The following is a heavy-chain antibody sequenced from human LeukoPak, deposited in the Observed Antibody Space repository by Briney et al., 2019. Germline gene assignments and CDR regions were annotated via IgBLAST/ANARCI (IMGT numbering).Heavy chain of an antibody. CDR2: ISYDGSNK. V-gene: IGHV3-30*18. Sequence: GGSLRLYCAASGFTFSSYGMHWVRQAPGKGLEGVTDISYDGSNKYYEDSVRGRFTIYRDNSKNTLYLQMNSLRAEDTAVYYCAKALVVFYYYYGMDVWGQGTTVTVSS. CDR3: AKALVVFYYYYGMDV. CDR1: GFTFSSYG. D-gene: IGHD2-2*01. J-gene: IGHJ6*02.